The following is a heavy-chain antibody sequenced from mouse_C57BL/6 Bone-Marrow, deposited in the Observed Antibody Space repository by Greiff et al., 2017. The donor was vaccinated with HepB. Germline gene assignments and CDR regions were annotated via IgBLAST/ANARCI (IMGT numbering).Heavy chain of an antibody. CDR2: IDPEDGDT. Sequence: EVQLQQSGAELVRPGASVKLSCTASGFNIKDYYMHWVKQRPEQGLEWIGRIDPEDGDTEYAPTFQGKATMTADTSSNTAYLQLSSLTSEDTAVYYCTTFDTVVGEAMDYWGQGTSVTVSS. V-gene: IGHV14-1*01. CDR1: GFNIKDYY. D-gene: IGHD1-1*01. CDR3: TTFDTVVGEAMDY. J-gene: IGHJ4*01.